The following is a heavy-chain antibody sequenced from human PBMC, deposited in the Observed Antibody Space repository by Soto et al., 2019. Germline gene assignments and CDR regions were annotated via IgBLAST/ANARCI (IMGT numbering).Heavy chain of an antibody. D-gene: IGHD6-13*01. CDR1: GYTFINFD. V-gene: IGHV1-8*02. Sequence: QVQLVQSGDEVKEPGASVRVSCEASGYTFINFDISWVRQAAGQGLEWLGWMNPGSGQTGYASKFQGRVAMPRDASTGTSHLELSRLTSDDTAVYYCARMASAGTLNWFDPWGQGTLVTVSS. J-gene: IGHJ5*02. CDR2: MNPGSGQT. CDR3: ARMASAGTLNWFDP.